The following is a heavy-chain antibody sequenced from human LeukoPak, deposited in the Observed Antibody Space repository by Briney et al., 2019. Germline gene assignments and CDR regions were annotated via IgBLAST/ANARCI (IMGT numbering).Heavy chain of an antibody. CDR2: ISYDGSNK. J-gene: IGHJ4*02. CDR3: ARGPAGIAVAGSLDY. V-gene: IGHV3-30*04. D-gene: IGHD6-19*01. Sequence: GGSLRLSCAASGFTFSSYAMHWVGQAPGKGLEWVAVISYDGSNKYYADSVKGRFTISRDNSKNTLYLQMNSLRAEDTAVYYCARGPAGIAVAGSLDYWGQGTLVTVSS. CDR1: GFTFSSYA.